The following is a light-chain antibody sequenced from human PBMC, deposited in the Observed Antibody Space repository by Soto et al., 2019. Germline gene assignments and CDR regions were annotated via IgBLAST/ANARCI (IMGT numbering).Light chain of an antibody. CDR2: QVS. CDR3: LQATHWPHT. V-gene: IGKV2-30*02. CDR1: RSLVHSDGNIY. J-gene: IGKJ2*01. Sequence: DVVLTQTPLSLSVTIGQPASISCGSSRSLVHSDGNIYLIWFQQRPGQSPRRLIYQVSNRDSGVPDRFSGSGSVTDFTLKISRVEAEDVGVYYCLQATHWPHTLGQGTKVDIK.